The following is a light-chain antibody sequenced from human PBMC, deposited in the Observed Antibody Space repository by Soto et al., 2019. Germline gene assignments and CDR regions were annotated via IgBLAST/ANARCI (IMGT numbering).Light chain of an antibody. CDR2: WAS. CDR1: QSVLYSSNNKNY. J-gene: IGKJ5*01. V-gene: IGKV4-1*01. Sequence: DIVMTQSPDSLAVSLGERATINCKSSQSVLYSSNNKNYLAWYQQKAGQPPKMLIYWASTRESGVPDRFSGSGSGTDFTLTISSLQAEDGGVYYCQQYDSILITFGQGTRLEIK. CDR3: QQYDSILIT.